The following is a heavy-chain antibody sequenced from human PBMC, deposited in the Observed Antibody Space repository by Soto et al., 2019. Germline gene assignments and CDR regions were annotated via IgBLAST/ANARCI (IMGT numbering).Heavy chain of an antibody. D-gene: IGHD6-6*01. CDR2: IYYSGST. V-gene: IGHV4-59*08. CDR1: GGSISSYY. Sequence: QVQLQESGPGLVKPSETLSLTCTVSGGSISSYYWSWIRQPPGKGLEWLGYIYYSGSTNYNPSLKSRVTISVDTSNKQFALQLSSVTAADTAVYYCARRQMDSSSSPYYYYMDVWGKGTTVTVSS. CDR3: ARRQMDSSSSPYYYYMDV. J-gene: IGHJ6*03.